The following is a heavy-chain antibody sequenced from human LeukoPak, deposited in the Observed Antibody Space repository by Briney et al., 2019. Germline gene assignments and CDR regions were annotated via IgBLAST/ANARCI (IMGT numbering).Heavy chain of an antibody. Sequence: GASVKVSCKASGGTFSSYAISWVRQAPGQGLEWMGGIIPIFGTANYAQKFQGRVTITADESTSTAYMELSSLRSEDTAVYYCASPGIAVAGPIGIFDYWGQGTLVTVSS. J-gene: IGHJ4*02. CDR3: ASPGIAVAGPIGIFDY. CDR2: IIPIFGTA. V-gene: IGHV1-69*01. D-gene: IGHD6-19*01. CDR1: GGTFSSYA.